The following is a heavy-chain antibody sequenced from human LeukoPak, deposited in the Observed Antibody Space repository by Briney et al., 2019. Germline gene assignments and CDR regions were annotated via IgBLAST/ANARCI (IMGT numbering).Heavy chain of an antibody. CDR3: ARPRPSYYYDSSGYYPLGY. CDR2: ISYDGSNK. CDR1: RFTFSSYA. J-gene: IGHJ4*02. D-gene: IGHD3-22*01. V-gene: IGHV3-30*04. Sequence: PGRSLRLSCAASRFTFSSYAMHWVRQAPGKGLEWVAVISYDGSNKYYADSVKGRFTISRDNSKNTLYLQMNSLRAEDTAVYYCARPRPSYYYDSSGYYPLGYWGQGTLVTVSS.